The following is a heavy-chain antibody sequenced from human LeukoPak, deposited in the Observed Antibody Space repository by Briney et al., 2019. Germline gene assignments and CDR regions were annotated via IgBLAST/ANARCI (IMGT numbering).Heavy chain of an antibody. CDR3: ARGLTGRNDAFDI. J-gene: IGHJ3*02. CDR1: GGSISSGGYS. V-gene: IGHV4-30-2*01. D-gene: IGHD3-9*01. Sequence: SETLSLTCAVSGGSISSGGYSWSWIRQPPGKGLEWIGYIYHSGSTYYNPSLKSRVTISVDRSKNQFSLKLSSVTAADTAVYYCARGLTGRNDAFDIWGQGTMVTVSS. CDR2: IYHSGST.